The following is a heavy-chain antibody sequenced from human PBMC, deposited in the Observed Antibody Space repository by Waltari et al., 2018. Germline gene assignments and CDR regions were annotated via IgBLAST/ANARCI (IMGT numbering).Heavy chain of an antibody. V-gene: IGHV3-23*01. D-gene: IGHD2-15*01. CDR2: ISGSGVST. Sequence: EVQLLESGGGLVQPGGSLRLSCAASGFTFSSYAMSWVRQAPGKGMEWVSAISGSGVSTYYADSVKGRFTISRDNSKNTLYLQMNSLRAEDTAVYYCAKDLCSGGSCYSPYYYYGMDVWGQGTTVTVSS. CDR1: GFTFSSYA. CDR3: AKDLCSGGSCYSPYYYYGMDV. J-gene: IGHJ6*02.